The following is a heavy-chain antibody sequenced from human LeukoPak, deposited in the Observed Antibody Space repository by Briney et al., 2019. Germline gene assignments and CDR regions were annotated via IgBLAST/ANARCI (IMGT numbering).Heavy chain of an antibody. CDR3: ARVVDGGSSWYSPMEY. CDR2: ISHDESRQ. V-gene: IGHV3-30-3*01. CDR1: GFTFSSYA. D-gene: IGHD6-13*01. Sequence: GGSLRLSCAASGFTFSSYAMDWVRQAPGKGLEWVAVISHDESRQDYADPVKGRFTISRDNTQNTLFLQTNSLRIEDTAVYYCARVVDGGSSWYSPMEYWGQGTRVTVSS. J-gene: IGHJ4*02.